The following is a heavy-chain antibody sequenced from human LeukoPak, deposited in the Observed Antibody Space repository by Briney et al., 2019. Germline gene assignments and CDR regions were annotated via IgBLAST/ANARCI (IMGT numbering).Heavy chain of an antibody. V-gene: IGHV3-74*01. Sequence: QTAGSLSLSCSVSGCTFSSHWIHWIRQAPGPGLGLVSRINGDGSETNYSGPARGRLTTSRENTNNTVFSQKNSSRAEATAAEYGASGSGVYGDPFDYWGQGALVTVSS. J-gene: IGHJ4*02. CDR3: ASGSGVYGDPFDY. CDR1: GCTFSSHW. D-gene: IGHD4-17*01. CDR2: INGDGSET.